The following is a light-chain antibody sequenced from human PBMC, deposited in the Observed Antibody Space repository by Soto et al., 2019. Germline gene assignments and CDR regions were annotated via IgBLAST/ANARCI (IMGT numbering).Light chain of an antibody. CDR3: LFSYSGARV. V-gene: IGLV7-46*01. Sequence: QAVVTQEPSLTVSPGGTVTLTCGFTTGAVTSSHYPYWFQQKPGQAPRTLIYDTNNKHSWTPARFSGSLLGGKAALTLSGAQPEDEAAYYCLFSYSGARVFGGGTKLTVL. J-gene: IGLJ2*01. CDR2: DTN. CDR1: TGAVTSSHY.